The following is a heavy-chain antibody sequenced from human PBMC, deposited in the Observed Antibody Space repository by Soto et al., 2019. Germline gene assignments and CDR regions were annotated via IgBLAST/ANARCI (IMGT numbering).Heavy chain of an antibody. CDR2: ISPYNGNT. V-gene: IGHV1-18*01. CDR3: ARGTTVTTTPTYYYMDV. CDR1: GYTFSSYA. Sequence: GASVKVSCKASGYTFSSYAISCVRQAPGQGLEWMGWISPYNGNTNYAQNLQGRVTMTTDTSTTTAYMELRSLRSDDTAIYYCARGTTVTTTPTYYYMDVWGKGTTVTVSS. D-gene: IGHD4-4*01. J-gene: IGHJ6*03.